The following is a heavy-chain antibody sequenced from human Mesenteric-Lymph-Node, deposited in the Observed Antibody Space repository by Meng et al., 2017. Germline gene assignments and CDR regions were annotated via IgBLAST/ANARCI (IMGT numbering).Heavy chain of an antibody. D-gene: IGHD2-15*01. CDR1: GFTSSSYG. CDR2: ISYDGNKK. J-gene: IGHJ4*02. Sequence: QVQLVESGGGVVQPGRSLRLSCAASGFTSSSYGMHWVRQAPGKGLEWVALISYDGNKKYYGDSVKGRFTISRDISKNTLYLQMNSLRPEDTAVYFCAKSLEAAATGFDYWGQGTLVTVSS. CDR3: AKSLEAAATGFDY. V-gene: IGHV3-30*18.